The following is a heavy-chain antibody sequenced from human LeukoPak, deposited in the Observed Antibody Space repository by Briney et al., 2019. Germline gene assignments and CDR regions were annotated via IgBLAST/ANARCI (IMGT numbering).Heavy chain of an antibody. Sequence: PSETLSLTCTVSGGSISSGSYYWSWIRQPAGKGLEWIGRIYTSGSTNYNPSLKSRVTISVDTSKNQFSLKLSSVTAADTAVYYCARDTTIFGVANWGQGTLVTVSS. D-gene: IGHD3-3*01. CDR2: IYTSGST. CDR3: ARDTTIFGVAN. V-gene: IGHV4-61*02. CDR1: GGSISSGSYY. J-gene: IGHJ4*02.